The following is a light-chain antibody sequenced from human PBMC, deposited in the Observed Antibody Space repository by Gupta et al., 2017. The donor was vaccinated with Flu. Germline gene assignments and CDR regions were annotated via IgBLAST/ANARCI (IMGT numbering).Light chain of an antibody. J-gene: IGLJ3*02. CDR3: QSYDSSLSGSRV. V-gene: IGLV1-40*01. CDR2: GNS. CDR1: SSNIGAGYD. Sequence: QSVLTQPPSLSGAPGQRVPIPCTGSSSNIGAGYDVHWYQQLPGTAPKLLIYGNSNRPSGVPDRFSGSKSGTSASLAITGLQAEDEADYYCQSYDSSLSGSRVFGGGTKLTVL.